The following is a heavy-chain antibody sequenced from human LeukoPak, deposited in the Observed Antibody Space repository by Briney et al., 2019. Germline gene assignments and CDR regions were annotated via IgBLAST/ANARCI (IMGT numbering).Heavy chain of an antibody. D-gene: IGHD3-16*01. Sequence: GGSLRLSCTASGFTFNSYGMNWVRQAPGKGLEWVAFIQYDGSNKYYADSVKGRFTISRDNAKNTVHLQMNSLRVEDTAAYYCARGIGGSKAFDIWGQGTLVTVSS. CDR1: GFTFNSYG. V-gene: IGHV3-30*02. CDR2: IQYDGSNK. J-gene: IGHJ3*02. CDR3: ARGIGGSKAFDI.